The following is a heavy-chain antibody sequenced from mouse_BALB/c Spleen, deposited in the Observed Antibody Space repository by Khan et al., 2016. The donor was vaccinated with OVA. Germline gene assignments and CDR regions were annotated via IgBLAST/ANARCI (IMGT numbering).Heavy chain of an antibody. Sequence: VQLQESGPGLVQPSQSLSITCTVSGFSLASYGVHWVRQSPGKGLEWLGLIWSGGITDYNAAFISRLSISKDNSKSQVFFKLNNLQANDAAIYYGARNYDYDEGLSYWGQGTLVTGAA. V-gene: IGHV2-2*02. CDR1: GFSLASYG. J-gene: IGHJ3*01. D-gene: IGHD2-4*01. CDR3: ARNYDYDEGLSY. CDR2: IWSGGIT.